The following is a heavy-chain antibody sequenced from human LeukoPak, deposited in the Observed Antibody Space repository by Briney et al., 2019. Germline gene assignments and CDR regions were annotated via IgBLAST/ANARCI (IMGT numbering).Heavy chain of an antibody. CDR2: ISSSGSTI. V-gene: IGHV3-11*01. Sequence: PGGSLRLSCAASGFTFSDYYMSWIRQAPGKGLEWVSYISSSGSTIYYADSVKGRFTISRDNAKNSLYLQMNSLRAEDTAAYYCARALGVYGSWYYGMDVWGQGTTVTVSS. CDR1: GFTFSDYY. J-gene: IGHJ6*02. CDR3: ARALGVYGSWYYGMDV. D-gene: IGHD5/OR15-5a*01.